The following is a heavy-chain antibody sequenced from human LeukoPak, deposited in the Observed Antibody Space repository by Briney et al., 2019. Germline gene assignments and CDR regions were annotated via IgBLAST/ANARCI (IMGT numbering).Heavy chain of an antibody. V-gene: IGHV1-8*01. CDR2: MNPNSGNT. CDR1: GYTFTSYD. D-gene: IGHD3-10*01. Sequence: ASVKVSCKASGYTFTSYDINWVRQATGQGLEWMGWMNPNSGNTGYAQKFQGRVTMTRNTSISTAYMELSSLRSEDTAVYYCATDITMVRGVIGHWGQGTLVTVSS. J-gene: IGHJ4*02. CDR3: ATDITMVRGVIGH.